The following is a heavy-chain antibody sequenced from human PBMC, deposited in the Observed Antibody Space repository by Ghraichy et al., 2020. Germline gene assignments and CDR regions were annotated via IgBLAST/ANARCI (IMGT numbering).Heavy chain of an antibody. V-gene: IGHV4-4*02. Sequence: SETLSLTCAVSGGSISSSNWWSWVRQPPGKGLEWIGEIYHSGSTNYNPSLKSRVTISVDKSKNQFSLKLSSVTAADTAVYYCARWPIYYYYGMDVWGQGTTVTVSS. CDR2: IYHSGST. CDR3: ARWPIYYYYGMDV. J-gene: IGHJ6*02. CDR1: GGSISSSNW.